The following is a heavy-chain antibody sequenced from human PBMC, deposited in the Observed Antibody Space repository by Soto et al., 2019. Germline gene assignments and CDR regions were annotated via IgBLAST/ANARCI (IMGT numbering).Heavy chain of an antibody. CDR3: ARQPQFAFDI. J-gene: IGHJ3*02. V-gene: IGHV5-51*01. CDR1: GYNFINSW. Sequence: PGESLKISCKASGYNFINSWIGWVRQMPGKGLEWMGIIYPRDSDTRYSPSFQGQVTISADKSISTAFLQWSSLKASDTAIYFCARQPQFAFDIWGQGTMVTVSS. CDR2: IYPRDSDT.